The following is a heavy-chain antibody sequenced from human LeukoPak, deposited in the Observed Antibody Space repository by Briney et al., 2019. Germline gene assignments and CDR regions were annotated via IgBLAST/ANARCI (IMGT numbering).Heavy chain of an antibody. Sequence: GASRQISCQGSGYSFTSYWIGWVRQLPGKGLEWMGIIYPGDSDTRYSPSFQGQVTISAEKSISTAYLQWSSLKASDTATYYCARLPPNYYGSGTILDYWGQGTLVTVSS. D-gene: IGHD3-10*01. CDR3: ARLPPNYYGSGTILDY. J-gene: IGHJ4*02. CDR2: IYPGDSDT. CDR1: GYSFTSYW. V-gene: IGHV5-51*01.